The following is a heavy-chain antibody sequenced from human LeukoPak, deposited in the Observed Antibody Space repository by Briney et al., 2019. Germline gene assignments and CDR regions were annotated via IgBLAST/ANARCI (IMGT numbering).Heavy chain of an antibody. D-gene: IGHD5-24*01. V-gene: IGHV4-61*02. J-gene: IGHJ4*02. CDR2: IYTSGST. CDR3: ARREGYNFDY. CDR1: GGSISSGSYY. Sequence: SETLSLTCTVSGGSISSGSYYWSWIRQPAGKGLEWIGRIYTSGSTNYNPSLKSRVTISVDTSKNQFSLKLSSVTAADTAVYYCARREGYNFDYWGQGTLVTVSS.